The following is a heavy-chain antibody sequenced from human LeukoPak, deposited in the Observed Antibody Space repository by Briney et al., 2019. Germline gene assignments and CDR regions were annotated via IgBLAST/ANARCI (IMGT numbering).Heavy chain of an antibody. V-gene: IGHV1-24*01. J-gene: IGHJ4*02. D-gene: IGHD3-16*01. Sequence: ASVKVSCTISGYTLTELSMHWVRQAPGKGLEWMGGFDPEDGETIYAQKFQGRVTMTEDTSTDTAYMGLSSLRSEDTAVYYCATDGDYTFDYWGQGTLVTVSS. CDR3: ATDGDYTFDY. CDR2: FDPEDGET. CDR1: GYTLTELS.